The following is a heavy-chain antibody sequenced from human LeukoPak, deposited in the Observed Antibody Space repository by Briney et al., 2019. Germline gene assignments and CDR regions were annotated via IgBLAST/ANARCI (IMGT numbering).Heavy chain of an antibody. D-gene: IGHD2-2*02. V-gene: IGHV3-30*02. CDR1: GFTFSSYG. CDR2: IRYDGSNK. J-gene: IGHJ4*02. CDR3: AKDPGYCSSTSCYRERRYFDY. Sequence: GGSLRLSCAASGFTFSSYGMHWVRQAPGKGLEWVAFIRYDGSNKCYADSVKGRFTISRDNSKNTLYLQMNSLRAEDTAVYYCAKDPGYCSSTSCYRERRYFDYWGQGTLVTVSS.